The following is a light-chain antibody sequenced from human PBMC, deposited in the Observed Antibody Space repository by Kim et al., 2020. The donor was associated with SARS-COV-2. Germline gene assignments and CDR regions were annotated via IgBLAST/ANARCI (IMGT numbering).Light chain of an antibody. Sequence: DIQMTQSPSSLSASVGDRVTITCRASLNISAYLSWYQQKPGKAPNLLLYSASNLQSGVPSRFGGNGSGTDFTLTISSLQPEDFATYYCHQGYNAPFTFVGGTKVDIK. J-gene: IGKJ4*01. V-gene: IGKV1-39*01. CDR3: HQGYNAPFT. CDR2: SAS. CDR1: LNISAY.